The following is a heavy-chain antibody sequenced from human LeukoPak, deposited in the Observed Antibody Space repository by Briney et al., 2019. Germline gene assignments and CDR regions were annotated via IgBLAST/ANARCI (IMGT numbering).Heavy chain of an antibody. D-gene: IGHD4-23*01. Sequence: GGSLRLSCAASGFTFSSYSMNWVRQAPGKGLEGVSYISSSSSTIYYADFVTGRFTISRDNAKNSLYLQMNSLRAEDTAVYYCARTGDYGGLDYWGQGTLVTVSS. CDR2: ISSSSSTI. V-gene: IGHV3-48*01. J-gene: IGHJ4*02. CDR3: ARTGDYGGLDY. CDR1: GFTFSSYS.